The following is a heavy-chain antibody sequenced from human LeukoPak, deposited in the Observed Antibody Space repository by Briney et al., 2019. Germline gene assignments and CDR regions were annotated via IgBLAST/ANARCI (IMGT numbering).Heavy chain of an antibody. CDR3: AREIRYCSGGSCNYYGLDV. CDR2: IYYTGST. V-gene: IGHV4-31*03. Sequence: PSETLSLTCTVSGGSISSGGSYWSWIRQHPGKGLELIVYIYYTGSTYQTPSLKSRLTISVDTSKKQFSLKLSSVTAADTAVYYCAREIRYCSGGSCNYYGLDVWGQGTTVTVSS. CDR1: GGSISSGGSY. J-gene: IGHJ6*02. D-gene: IGHD2-15*01.